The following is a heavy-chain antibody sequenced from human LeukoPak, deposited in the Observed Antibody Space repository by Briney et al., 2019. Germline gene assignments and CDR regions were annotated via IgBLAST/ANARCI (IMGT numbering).Heavy chain of an antibody. CDR1: GGSFSGYY. CDR3: AREYSSGWALDY. D-gene: IGHD6-19*01. Sequence: PSETLSLTCAVYGGSFSGYYWSWIRQPPGKGLEWIGEINHSGSTNYNPSLKSRVTISVDTSKNQFSLKLSSVTAADTAVYYCAREYSSGWALDYWGQGTLVTVSS. V-gene: IGHV4-34*01. J-gene: IGHJ4*02. CDR2: INHSGST.